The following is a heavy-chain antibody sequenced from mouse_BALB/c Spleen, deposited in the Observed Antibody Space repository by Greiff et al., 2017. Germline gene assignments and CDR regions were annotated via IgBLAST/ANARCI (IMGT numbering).Heavy chain of an antibody. CDR2: ILPGSGST. CDR1: GYTFSSYW. J-gene: IGHJ4*01. CDR3: ARFSSGYFYAMDY. V-gene: IGHV1-9*01. D-gene: IGHD3-1*01. Sequence: VQLQQSGAELMKPGASVKISCKATGYTFSSYWIEWVKQRPGHGLEWIGEILPGSGSTNYNEKFKGKATFTADTSSNTAYMQLSSLTSEDSAVYYCARFSSGYFYAMDYWGQGTSVTVSS.